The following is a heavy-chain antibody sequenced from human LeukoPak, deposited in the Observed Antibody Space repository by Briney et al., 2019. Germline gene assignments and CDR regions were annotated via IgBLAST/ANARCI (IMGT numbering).Heavy chain of an antibody. Sequence: GGSLRLSCAASGFTFSSYGMSWVRQAPGKGLEWVSAISGSGGSTYYADSVKGRFTISRDNSKNTLYLQMNSLRAEDTAVYYCAKFQGNGANYYYYYYMDVWGKGTTVTISS. CDR3: AKFQGNGANYYYYYYMDV. CDR1: GFTFSSYG. D-gene: IGHD2-8*01. CDR2: ISGSGGST. V-gene: IGHV3-23*01. J-gene: IGHJ6*03.